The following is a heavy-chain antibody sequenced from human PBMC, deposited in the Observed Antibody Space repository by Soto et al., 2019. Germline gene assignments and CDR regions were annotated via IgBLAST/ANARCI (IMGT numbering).Heavy chain of an antibody. J-gene: IGHJ4*02. CDR1: GYTFTSYA. CDR3: ARAEGTTSDFDY. V-gene: IGHV1-18*04. CDR2: ISNYNGNT. Sequence: QVPLVQSGAEVKRPGASVKVSCKASGYTFTSYAFSWVRQAPGQGLEWMGWISNYNGNTNCAQKLQGRVTMTTDTSTSTAYMELRSLRSDDTAVYFCARAEGTTSDFDYWGQGTLVTVSS. D-gene: IGHD4-17*01.